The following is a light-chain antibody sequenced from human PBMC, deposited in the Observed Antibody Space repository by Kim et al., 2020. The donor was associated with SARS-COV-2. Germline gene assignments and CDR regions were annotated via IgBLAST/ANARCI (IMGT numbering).Light chain of an antibody. CDR1: QSVLYSSNNKNY. V-gene: IGKV4-1*01. CDR3: QKDYDTPPS. Sequence: DIVMTQSPDSLAVSLGERATINCKSSQSVLYSSNNKNYLAWYQHKAGQPPRLLIYWASTRESGVPDRFSGSGSGADFTLTVSSLQAEDVVVDDTQKDYDTPPSFGEGTKLEF. CDR2: WAS. J-gene: IGKJ4*01.